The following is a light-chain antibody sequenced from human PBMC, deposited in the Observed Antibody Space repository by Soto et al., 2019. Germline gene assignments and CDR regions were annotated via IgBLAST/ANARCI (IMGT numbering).Light chain of an antibody. CDR1: SGHSSYA. CDR2: LNSDGSH. J-gene: IGLJ3*02. V-gene: IGLV4-69*01. CDR3: QTWGTGIRV. Sequence: QTVVTQSPSASASLGASVKLTCTLSSGHSSYAIAWHQQQPEKGPRYLMKLNSDGSHSKGDGIPDRFSGSSSGAERYLPISSLQSDDEAEYYCQTWGTGIRVFGGGTKVTVL.